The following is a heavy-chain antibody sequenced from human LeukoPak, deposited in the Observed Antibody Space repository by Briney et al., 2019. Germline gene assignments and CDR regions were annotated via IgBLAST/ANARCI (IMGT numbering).Heavy chain of an antibody. CDR2: INHSGST. CDR3: ARGAITIFGVVIIRGNWFDP. CDR1: GGSFSGYY. J-gene: IGHJ5*02. D-gene: IGHD3-3*01. Sequence: SETLSLTCAVYGGSFSGYYWSWIRQPPGKGLEWIGEINHSGSTNYNPSLKSRVTISVDTSKNQFSPKLSSVTAADTAVYYCARGAITIFGVVIIRGNWFDPWGQGTLVTVSS. V-gene: IGHV4-34*01.